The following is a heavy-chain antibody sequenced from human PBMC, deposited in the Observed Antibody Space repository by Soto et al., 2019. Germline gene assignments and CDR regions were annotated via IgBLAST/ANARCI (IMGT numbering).Heavy chain of an antibody. CDR1: GYTFTSYD. CDR2: MNPNSGNT. CDR3: ASGYSSSSWDGMDV. J-gene: IGHJ6*02. Sequence: ASVKVSCKASGYTFTSYDINWVRQATGQGLEWMGWMNPNSGNTGYAQKFQGSVTMTRNTSISTAYMELSSLRSEDTAVYYCASGYSSSSWDGMDVWGQGTTVTVSS. V-gene: IGHV1-8*01. D-gene: IGHD6-6*01.